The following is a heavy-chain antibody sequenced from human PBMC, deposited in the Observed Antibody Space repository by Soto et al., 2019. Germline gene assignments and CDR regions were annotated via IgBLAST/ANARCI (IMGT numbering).Heavy chain of an antibody. V-gene: IGHV3-15*01. CDR1: GFTFTNAW. CDR3: TTGTWFGDFFDS. D-gene: IGHD3-10*01. J-gene: IGHJ4*02. CDR2: IKTKTHGGTT. Sequence: GGSLRLSCAASGFTFTNAWMSWVRQAPGKGLEWVGRIKTKTHGGTTDYAAPVKGRFTISRDDSKNTLYLQMNSLKTEDTAVYYCTTGTWFGDFFDSWGQGTLVTVSS.